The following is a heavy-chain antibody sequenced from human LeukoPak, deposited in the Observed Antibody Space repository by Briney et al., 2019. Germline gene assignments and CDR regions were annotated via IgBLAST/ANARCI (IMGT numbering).Heavy chain of an antibody. CDR2: LNTGGNST. Sequence: GGSLRLSCTASGFNFSNYWMHWVRQAPGKGLVWVSRLNTGGNSTIYADSVNGRFIISRDNAKSTLYLQMNSLRAHDTGVYYCTREGAYDSGTYGAGDYWGQGTLVTVSS. CDR3: TREGAYDSGTYGAGDY. D-gene: IGHD3-10*01. V-gene: IGHV3-74*01. CDR1: GFNFSNYW. J-gene: IGHJ4*02.